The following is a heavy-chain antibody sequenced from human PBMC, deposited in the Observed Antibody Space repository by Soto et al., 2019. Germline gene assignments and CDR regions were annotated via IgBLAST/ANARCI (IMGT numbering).Heavy chain of an antibody. CDR2: FDPEDGET. CDR1: GYTLTELS. J-gene: IGHJ5*01. Sequence: ASVKVSCKVSGYTLTELSMHWVLRAPGKGLEWMGGFDPEDGETSYAQKFQGRVTMTRNTSISTAYMELSSLRSEDTAVYYCGRAPRYDILTNWFDPWGQGTLVTVSS. V-gene: IGHV1-24*01. D-gene: IGHD3-9*01. CDR3: GRAPRYDILTNWFDP.